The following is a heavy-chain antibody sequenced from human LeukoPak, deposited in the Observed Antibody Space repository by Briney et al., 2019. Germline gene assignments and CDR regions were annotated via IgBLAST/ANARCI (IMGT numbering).Heavy chain of an antibody. V-gene: IGHV3-7*02. D-gene: IGHD4-17*01. J-gene: IGHJ4*02. CDR1: GFTFSTYW. Sequence: PGGSLRLSCVASGFTFSTYWMIWVRKAPGKGLEWVAKIKKDGSEKYYVDSVKGRFTISRDNAKNSLYLEMNSLRAEDTAVYYCGSVRGDFGGTSDYWGQGTLVTVSS. CDR2: IKKDGSEK. CDR3: GSVRGDFGGTSDY.